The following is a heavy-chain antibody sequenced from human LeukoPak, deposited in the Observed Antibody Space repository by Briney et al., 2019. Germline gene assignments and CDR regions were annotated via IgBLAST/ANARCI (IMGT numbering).Heavy chain of an antibody. D-gene: IGHD3-10*01. CDR3: ATLWFGKLFPIMDV. Sequence: ASVKVSCKVSGYTLTELSMHWVRQAPGKGLERMGGFDPEDGETIYAQRFQGRVTMTEDTSTDTAYMELSSLRSEDTAVYYCATLWFGKLFPIMDVWGKGTTVTVSS. J-gene: IGHJ6*04. CDR2: FDPEDGET. V-gene: IGHV1-24*01. CDR1: GYTLTELS.